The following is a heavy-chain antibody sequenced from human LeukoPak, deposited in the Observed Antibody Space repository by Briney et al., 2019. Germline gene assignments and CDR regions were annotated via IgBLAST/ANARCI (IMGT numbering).Heavy chain of an antibody. Sequence: PSETLSLTCAVYGGSFSGYYWSWIRQPPGKGLEWIGEINHSGSTTNYNPSLKSRVTISVDTPKNQFSLKLSSVTAADTAVYYCTRVQVGVGVDYWGQGTLVTVSS. J-gene: IGHJ4*02. CDR2: INHSGSTT. D-gene: IGHD3-10*01. V-gene: IGHV4-34*01. CDR1: GGSFSGYY. CDR3: TRVQVGVGVDY.